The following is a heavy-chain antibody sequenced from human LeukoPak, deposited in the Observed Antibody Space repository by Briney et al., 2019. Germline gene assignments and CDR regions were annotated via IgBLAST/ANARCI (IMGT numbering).Heavy chain of an antibody. Sequence: PGGSLRLSCAASGFTFSSYGMSWVRQAPGKGLEWVSAITGSSGGTYYADSVKGRFTISRDNSKNTLSLQMNSLRADDTAIYYCAKVGVIGGGAFDIWGQGTMVTVSS. D-gene: IGHD3-22*01. CDR2: ITGSSGGT. J-gene: IGHJ3*02. CDR1: GFTFSSYG. CDR3: AKVGVIGGGAFDI. V-gene: IGHV3-23*01.